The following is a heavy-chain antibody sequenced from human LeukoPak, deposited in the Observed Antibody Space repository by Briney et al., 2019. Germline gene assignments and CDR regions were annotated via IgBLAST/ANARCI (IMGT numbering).Heavy chain of an antibody. CDR3: AAEGPHDFFDY. CDR1: GFTFSTSA. V-gene: IGHV1-58*01. D-gene: IGHD3-3*01. Sequence: GTSVKVSCKASGFTFSTSAVQWVRQARGQRLEWIGWIVVDSGNTHYALKFQERVTITRGVSTNTAYMELSSLRSEDTAVYYCAAEGPHDFFDYWGQGTLVTVSS. CDR2: IVVDSGNT. J-gene: IGHJ4*02.